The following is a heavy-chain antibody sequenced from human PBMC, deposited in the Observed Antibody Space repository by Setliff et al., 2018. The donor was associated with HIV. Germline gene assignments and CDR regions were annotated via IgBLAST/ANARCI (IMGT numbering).Heavy chain of an antibody. Sequence: GASVKVSCKVSGYTLTELSIHWVRQPPGQGLEWMGGFDPENGETIYAQKFQDRVTMTKGTSKDTTYMELSRLRSDDTAVYYCVREYGYDRGAFDIWGQGTMVTVSS. CDR1: GYTLTELS. D-gene: IGHD2-2*01. CDR2: FDPENGET. CDR3: VREYGYDRGAFDI. V-gene: IGHV1-24*01. J-gene: IGHJ3*02.